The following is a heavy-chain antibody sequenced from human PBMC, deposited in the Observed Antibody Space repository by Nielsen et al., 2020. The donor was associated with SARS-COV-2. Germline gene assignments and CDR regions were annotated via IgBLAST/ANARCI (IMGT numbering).Heavy chain of an antibody. Sequence: VRQAPGKGLKYISVISSDGGTTYYADSVKGRFSISRDNSKNTLHLQMNSLRADDTAVYYCAKGAPTVTSFDYWGQGTPVTVSS. CDR3: AKGAPTVTSFDY. V-gene: IGHV3-64*04. J-gene: IGHJ4*02. D-gene: IGHD4-17*01. CDR2: ISSDGGTT.